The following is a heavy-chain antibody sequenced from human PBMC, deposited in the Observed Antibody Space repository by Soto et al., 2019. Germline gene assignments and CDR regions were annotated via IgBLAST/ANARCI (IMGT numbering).Heavy chain of an antibody. CDR1: GVSLTSSSYS. Sequence: QVQVQESGQGLVKPSETLSLMCTVSGVSLTSSSYSWAWIGQSPGKGLEWIGSFSSTGNTYYIPSINSRVTISVDALRNQFSLKVTSVTASATGVSYGAGQKHGDNLYVRDYWGQGILVTVAS. J-gene: IGHJ4*02. CDR2: FSSTGNT. D-gene: IGHD3-9*01. V-gene: IGHV4-39*01. CDR3: AGQKHGDNLYVRDY.